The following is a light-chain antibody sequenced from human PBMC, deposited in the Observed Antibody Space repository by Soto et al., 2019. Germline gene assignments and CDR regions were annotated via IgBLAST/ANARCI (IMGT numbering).Light chain of an antibody. CDR2: DAS. J-gene: IGKJ2*01. CDR1: QSVSSY. CDR3: QQRSDWPPVT. Sequence: EIVLTQSPATLSLSPGERATLSCRASQSVSSYLAWYQQKPGQAPRLLIYDASNRATGIPARFSGSGSGTDFTLTITSLEPEDYAMYYCQQRSDWPPVTFGLGTKVEI. V-gene: IGKV3-11*01.